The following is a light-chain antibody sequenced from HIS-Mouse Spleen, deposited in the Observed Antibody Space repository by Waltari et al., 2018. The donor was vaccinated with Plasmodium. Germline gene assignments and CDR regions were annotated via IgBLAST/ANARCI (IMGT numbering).Light chain of an antibody. CDR3: QKYNSAPWT. Sequence: DIQMTQSPSPLSASVGDRVTITCRASQGISNYLACYQQKPGKVPKLLIYAASTLQSGGPSRFSGSGSETEFTVTISSLQPEDVATYYCQKYNSAPWTFGQGSKVEIK. CDR1: QGISNY. CDR2: AAS. J-gene: IGKJ1*01. V-gene: IGKV1-27*01.